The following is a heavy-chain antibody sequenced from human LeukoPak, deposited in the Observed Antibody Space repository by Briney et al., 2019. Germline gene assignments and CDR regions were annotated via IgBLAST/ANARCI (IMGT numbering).Heavy chain of an antibody. CDR1: GGSISSYY. D-gene: IGHD6-19*01. J-gene: IGHJ4*02. CDR3: ARGEASSGWSYYFDY. V-gene: IGHV4-59*01. CDR2: IYYSGST. Sequence: SETLSLTCTVSGGSISSYYWSWIRQPPGKGLEWIGYIYYSGSTNYNPSLKSRVTISVDTSKNQFSLKLSSVTAADTAVYYCARGEASSGWSYYFDYWGQGTLVTVSS.